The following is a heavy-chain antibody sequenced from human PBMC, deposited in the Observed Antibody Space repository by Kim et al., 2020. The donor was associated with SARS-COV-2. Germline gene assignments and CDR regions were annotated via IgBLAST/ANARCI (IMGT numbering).Heavy chain of an antibody. CDR1: GFTFGDYA. D-gene: IGHD3-10*01. V-gene: IGHV3-49*03. J-gene: IGHJ4*02. CDR3: SRGSASYADY. CDR2: IRTKGYGGTT. Sequence: GGSLRLSCTASGFTFGDYAMSWFRQAPGKGLEWVGYIRTKGYGGTTEYAASVKGRFTISRDDSNSIVSLQMNNLRTEDTALYFCSRGSASYADYWGQGALVSVS.